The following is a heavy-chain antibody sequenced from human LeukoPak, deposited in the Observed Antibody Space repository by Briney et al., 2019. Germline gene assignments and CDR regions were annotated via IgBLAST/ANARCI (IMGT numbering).Heavy chain of an antibody. CDR1: GFTFSSYN. J-gene: IGHJ4*02. CDR3: AKDLGSVVTPPSLDY. V-gene: IGHV3-21*04. D-gene: IGHD2-21*02. CDR2: ISSSSTYI. Sequence: GGSLRLSCAASGFTFSSYNMNWVRQAPGKGLEWVSSISSSSTYIYYADSVKGRFTISRDNSKNTLFLQMNSLRAEDTAVYYCAKDLGSVVTPPSLDYWGQGTLVTVSS.